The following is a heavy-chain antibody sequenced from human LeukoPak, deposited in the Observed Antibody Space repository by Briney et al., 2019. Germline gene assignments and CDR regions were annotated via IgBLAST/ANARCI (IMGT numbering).Heavy chain of an antibody. D-gene: IGHD1-14*01. V-gene: IGHV4-38-2*02. CDR3: ARVRSMNHANEGYYYMDV. J-gene: IGHJ6*03. Sequence: SETLSLTCTVSGYSVSGIYYWGWIRQPPGKGLEWIGNIYHSGRTYYNPSLKSRVTLSVDTSKNQFSQKLSSVTATDTAVYYCARVRSMNHANEGYYYMDVWGKGTTATISS. CDR1: GYSVSGIYY. CDR2: IYHSGRT.